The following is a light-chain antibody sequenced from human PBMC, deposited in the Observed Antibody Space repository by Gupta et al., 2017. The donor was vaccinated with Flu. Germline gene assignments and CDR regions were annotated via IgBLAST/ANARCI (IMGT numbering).Light chain of an antibody. Sequence: SITISCTGTSSDVGGYNYVSWYQQHPGKVPKLMIYEVSNRPSGVSNRFSGSKSGNTASLTISGLQAEDEADYYCSSYTSSITLEFGGGTKVTVL. V-gene: IGLV2-14*01. CDR3: SSYTSSITLE. CDR2: EVS. CDR1: SSDVGGYNY. J-gene: IGLJ3*02.